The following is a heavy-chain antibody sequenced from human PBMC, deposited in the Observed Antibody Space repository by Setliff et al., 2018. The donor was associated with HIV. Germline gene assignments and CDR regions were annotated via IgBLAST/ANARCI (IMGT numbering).Heavy chain of an antibody. D-gene: IGHD2-21*02. Sequence: SETLSLTCAVYGGSFSGYYWSWIRQPPGKGLEWIGEINHSGSTNYNPSLKSRVTISVDTSKNQFSLKLSSVTAADTAVYYCASVMTVWGQGTLVTVPQ. CDR3: ASVMTV. V-gene: IGHV4-34*01. CDR1: GGSFSGYY. CDR2: INHSGST. J-gene: IGHJ4*02.